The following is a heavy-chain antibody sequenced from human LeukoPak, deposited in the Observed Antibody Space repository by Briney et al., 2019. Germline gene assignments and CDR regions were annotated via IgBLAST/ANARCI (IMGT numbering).Heavy chain of an antibody. V-gene: IGHV4-31*03. CDR1: GGSITSGGYY. CDR2: IYYSGSA. J-gene: IGHJ4*02. CDR3: ARDTGGSPDY. Sequence: SETLSLTCTVSGGSITSGGYYWSWIRQHPGKGLEWIGYIYYSGSAYYNPSLKSRVNISVNTSKNQFSLKLSSVTAADTAVYYCARDTGGSPDYWGQGTLVTVSS. D-gene: IGHD2-15*01.